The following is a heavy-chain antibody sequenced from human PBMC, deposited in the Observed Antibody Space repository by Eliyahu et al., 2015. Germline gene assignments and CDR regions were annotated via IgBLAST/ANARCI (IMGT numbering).Heavy chain of an antibody. D-gene: IGHD4-23*01. CDR3: AGRGPRNGNEY. CDR1: GGXISSSY. CDR2: IXFSGGX. Sequence: QVQLQESGPGLVKPSETLSLTCTVSGGXISSSYWSWIRQPPGKGLEWLGYIXFSGGXTYNPSLQSRVTISVDSSKTQFSLRLSSVTAADTAVYYCAGRGPRNGNEYWGRGTLVTVSS. J-gene: IGHJ4*02. V-gene: IGHV4-59*08.